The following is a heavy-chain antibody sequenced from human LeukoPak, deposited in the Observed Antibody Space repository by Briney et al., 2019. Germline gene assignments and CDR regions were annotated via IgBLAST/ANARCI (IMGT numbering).Heavy chain of an antibody. D-gene: IGHD5-12*01. V-gene: IGHV4-59*01. CDR2: IYYSGST. Sequence: SETLSLTCTVSGGSISSYYWSWIRQPPGKGLEWIGYIYYSGSTSSNPSLKSRVTISVDTSSNQFSLILTSVTAADTAVYHCARGTKTGYTGYDWNYWGQGSLVTVSS. CDR3: ARGTKTGYTGYDWNY. CDR1: GGSISSYY. J-gene: IGHJ4*02.